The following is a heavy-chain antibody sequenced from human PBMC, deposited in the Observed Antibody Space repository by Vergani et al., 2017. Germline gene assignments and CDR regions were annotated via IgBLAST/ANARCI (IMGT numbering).Heavy chain of an antibody. D-gene: IGHD3-3*01. CDR3: ARVSDLYYYYGMDV. CDR2: IVVGSGNT. V-gene: IGHV1-58*01. J-gene: IGHJ6*02. CDR1: GFTFTSSA. Sequence: QMQLVQSGPEVKKPGTSVKVSCKASGFTFTSSAVQWVRQARGQRLEWIGWIVVGSGNTNYAQKFQERVTITRDMSTSTAYMELSSLRSEDTAVYYCARVSDLYYYYGMDVWGQGTTVTVSS.